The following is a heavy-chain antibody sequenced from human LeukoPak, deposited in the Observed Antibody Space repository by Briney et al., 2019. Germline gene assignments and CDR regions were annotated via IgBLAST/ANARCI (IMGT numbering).Heavy chain of an antibody. CDR2: ISSSSSYT. Sequence: GGSMRLSCSASGFTFRNYAMSWVRQAPGKGLEWVSYISSSSSYTNYADSVKGRFTISRDNAKNSLYLQMNSLRAEDTAVYYCARAHHISSWPHYYFDYWGQGTLVTVSS. CDR1: GFTFRNYA. CDR3: ARAHHISSWPHYYFDY. V-gene: IGHV3-11*05. D-gene: IGHD6-13*01. J-gene: IGHJ4*02.